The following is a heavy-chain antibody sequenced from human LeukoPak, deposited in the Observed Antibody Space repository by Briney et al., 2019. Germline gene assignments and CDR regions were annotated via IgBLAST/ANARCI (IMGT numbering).Heavy chain of an antibody. D-gene: IGHD5-12*01. CDR3: AGPPGRGATIGVFDY. J-gene: IGHJ4*02. CDR2: IIPILGIA. CDR1: GGTFSSYT. V-gene: IGHV1-69*02. Sequence: VASVKVSCKASGGTFSSYTISWVRQAPGQGLEWMGRIIPILGIANYAQKFQGRVTITADKSTSTAYMELSSLRSEDTAVYYCAGPPGRGATIGVFDYGGQGPLVTVSS.